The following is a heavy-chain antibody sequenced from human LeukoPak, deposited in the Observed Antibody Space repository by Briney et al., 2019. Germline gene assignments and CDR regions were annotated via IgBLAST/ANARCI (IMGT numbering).Heavy chain of an antibody. D-gene: IGHD3-22*01. Sequence: GGSLRLSCAASGFTFSSYAMSWVRQAPGKGLEWVSAISGSGGSTYYADSVKGRFTISRDNSKNTLYLQMNSLRAEDTAVYYCAKATPQYYYGSSGYDFDYWGQGTLVTVSS. CDR3: AKATPQYYYGSSGYDFDY. CDR2: ISGSGGST. V-gene: IGHV3-23*01. J-gene: IGHJ4*02. CDR1: GFTFSSYA.